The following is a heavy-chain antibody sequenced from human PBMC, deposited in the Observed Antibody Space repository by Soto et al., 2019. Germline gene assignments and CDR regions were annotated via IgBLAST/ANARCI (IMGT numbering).Heavy chain of an antibody. J-gene: IGHJ2*01. CDR1: GFTFSSYA. V-gene: IGHV3-23*01. D-gene: IGHD2-15*01. Sequence: EEQQSESGGGLIQPGGSLRLACAASGFTFSSYAMTWVRQAPGEGLVWVSSISFSDGGTYYADSVKGRLTISRDNSKNTLFLQMNSLRVEDTAVYDCVKDDRILGRRYFDLWGRGTLVTVSS. CDR2: ISFSDGGT. CDR3: VKDDRILGRRYFDL.